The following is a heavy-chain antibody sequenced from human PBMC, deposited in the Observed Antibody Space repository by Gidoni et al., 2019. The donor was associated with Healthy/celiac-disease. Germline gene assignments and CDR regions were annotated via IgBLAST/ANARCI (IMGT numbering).Heavy chain of an antibody. Sequence: EVQLVESGGGWVQPGRALRLACAASGCTFDDYAMHWVRQAPGKGLELVSGISWNSGSIGYADAVKGRFTISRDNAKNSLYLQMNSLRAEDTALYYCAKAPAGDYYFDYWGQGTLVTVSS. CDR1: GCTFDDYA. D-gene: IGHD2-2*01. CDR2: ISWNSGSI. CDR3: AKAPAGDYYFDY. V-gene: IGHV3-9*01. J-gene: IGHJ4*02.